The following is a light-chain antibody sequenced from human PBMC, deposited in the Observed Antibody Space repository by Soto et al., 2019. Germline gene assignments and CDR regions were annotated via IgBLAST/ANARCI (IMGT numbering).Light chain of an antibody. J-gene: IGKJ1*01. Sequence: DIQMTQSPSSLSASVGDRVTITCRASQSISSYLNWYQQKPGKAPKLLIYAASSLQSAVPSRFSGSGSGTDFTLTISSLQPEDFATYYCQQSYSTPWTFGQGTNVEIK. CDR2: AAS. V-gene: IGKV1-39*01. CDR1: QSISSY. CDR3: QQSYSTPWT.